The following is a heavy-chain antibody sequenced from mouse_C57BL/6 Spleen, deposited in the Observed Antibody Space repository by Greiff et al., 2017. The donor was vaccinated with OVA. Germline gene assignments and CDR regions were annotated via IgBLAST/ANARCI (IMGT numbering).Heavy chain of an antibody. J-gene: IGHJ4*01. D-gene: IGHD2-3*01. Sequence: QVQLQQPGAELVMPGASVKLSCKASGYTFTSYWMHWVKQRPGQGLEWIGEIDPSDSYTNYNQKFKGKSTLTVDKSSSTAYMQLSSLTSEDSAVYYCARFDGYYDSYAMDYWGQGTSVTVSS. V-gene: IGHV1-69*01. CDR2: IDPSDSYT. CDR1: GYTFTSYW. CDR3: ARFDGYYDSYAMDY.